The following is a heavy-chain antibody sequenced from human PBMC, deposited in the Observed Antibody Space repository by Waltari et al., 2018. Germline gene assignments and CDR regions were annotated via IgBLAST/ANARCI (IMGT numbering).Heavy chain of an antibody. CDR3: ARPSTEYYYYYYYMDV. Sequence: EVQVVESGGGLVQPGGSLRLSCVASGFTFSNYEMNWVRQAPGKGLEWVSYISNSGSTTYYADSVKGRFTISRDNAKNSMYLEMDSPRAEDTAVYYCARPSTEYYYYYYYMDVWGKGTTVTVS. V-gene: IGHV3-48*03. CDR1: GFTFSNYE. J-gene: IGHJ6*03. CDR2: ISNSGSTT.